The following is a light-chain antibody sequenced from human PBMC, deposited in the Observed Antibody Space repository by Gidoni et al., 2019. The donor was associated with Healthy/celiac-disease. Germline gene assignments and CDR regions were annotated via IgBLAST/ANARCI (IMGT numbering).Light chain of an antibody. CDR3: SSYTSSSTLSV. J-gene: IGLJ2*01. V-gene: IGLV2-14*01. Sequence: QSALTQPASVSGSPGQSITISCTGTSSDVGGYNYVSWYQQHPGKAPNLIIYEVSNRPSGFSNRFSGSKSGNTASLTISGLQAEDEADYYCSSYTSSSTLSVFGGGTKLTVL. CDR2: EVS. CDR1: SSDVGGYNY.